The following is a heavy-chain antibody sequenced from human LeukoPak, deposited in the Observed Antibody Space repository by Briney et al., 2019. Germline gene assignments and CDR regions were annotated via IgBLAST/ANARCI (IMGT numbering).Heavy chain of an antibody. CDR2: IYYSGST. D-gene: IGHD3-16*01. CDR1: GGSISSYY. V-gene: IGHV4-59*01. CDR3: ARDTLVWFDP. J-gene: IGHJ5*02. Sequence: SETLSLTCTVSGGSISSYYWSWIRQPPGKGLEWIGYIYYSGSTNYNPSLKSRVTISVDTSKNQFSLKLSSVTAADTAVYYCARDTLVWFDPWGQGTLVTVSS.